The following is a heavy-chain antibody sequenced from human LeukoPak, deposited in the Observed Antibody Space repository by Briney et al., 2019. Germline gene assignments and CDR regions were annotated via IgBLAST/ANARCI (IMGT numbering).Heavy chain of an antibody. CDR3: AREDFDYYDSSGYSAFDI. CDR2: INTNTGNP. Sequence: GASVKVSCKASGYTFTSYAMNWVRQAPGQGLEWMGWINTNTGNPTYAQGFTGRFVFSLDTSVSTAYLQISSLKAEDTAVYYCAREDFDYYDSSGYSAFDIWGQGTMVTVSS. D-gene: IGHD3-22*01. J-gene: IGHJ3*02. V-gene: IGHV7-4-1*02. CDR1: GYTFTSYA.